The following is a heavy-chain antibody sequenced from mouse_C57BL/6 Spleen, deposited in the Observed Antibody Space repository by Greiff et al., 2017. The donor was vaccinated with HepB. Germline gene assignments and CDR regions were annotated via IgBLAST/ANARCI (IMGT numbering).Heavy chain of an antibody. Sequence: VQLQQPGAELVMPGASVKLSCKASGYTFTSYWMHWVKQRPGQGLEWIGEIDPSDSYTNYNQKFKGKSTLTVDKSSSTAYMQLSSLTSVDSAVYYCARRSYYAMDYWGQGTSVTVSS. V-gene: IGHV1-69*01. CDR1: GYTFTSYW. CDR3: ARRSYYAMDY. CDR2: IDPSDSYT. J-gene: IGHJ4*01.